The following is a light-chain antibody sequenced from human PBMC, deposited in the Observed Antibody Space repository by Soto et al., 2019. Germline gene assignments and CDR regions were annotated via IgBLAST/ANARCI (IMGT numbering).Light chain of an antibody. CDR1: HSLSSNY. CDR3: HHYGSSPPWT. J-gene: IGKJ1*01. CDR2: GAS. Sequence: EIGLTQSPGTLSLSPGERATLSCRASHSLSSNYLAWYQQKPGQAPRLLIYGASTRATGITDRFSGSGSWTDFTLTISRLEPEDFAVYYCHHYGSSPPWTFGQGTKVEIK. V-gene: IGKV3-20*01.